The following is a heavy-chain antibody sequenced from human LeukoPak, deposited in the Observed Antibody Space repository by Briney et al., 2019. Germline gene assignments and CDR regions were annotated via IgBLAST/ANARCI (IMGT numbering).Heavy chain of an antibody. Sequence: GGSLRLSCAPSGFTFSSYWMSWLRQAPGKGLEWVANIKGDGSDNHYVDSVRGRFTISRDNAKNSLYLQMNSLRAEDTAVYYCARDLGYYRADYWGQGTLVTVSS. CDR2: IKGDGSDN. CDR1: GFTFSSYW. D-gene: IGHD1-26*01. J-gene: IGHJ4*02. CDR3: ARDLGYYRADY. V-gene: IGHV3-7*04.